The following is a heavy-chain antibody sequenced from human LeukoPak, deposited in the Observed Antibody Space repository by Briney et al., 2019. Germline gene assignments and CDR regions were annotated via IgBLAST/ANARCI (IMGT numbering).Heavy chain of an antibody. Sequence: GGSLRLSCAASGLTFDDFAMHWVRQGPGKGLEWVSGINWNSGSIAYADSVKGRFTITRDNAKNSLYLQMNSLRAEDMALYYCAKVTGSSWGAFDIWGQGTMVTVSS. D-gene: IGHD3-9*01. V-gene: IGHV3-9*03. CDR3: AKVTGSSWGAFDI. CDR2: INWNSGSI. CDR1: GLTFDDFA. J-gene: IGHJ3*02.